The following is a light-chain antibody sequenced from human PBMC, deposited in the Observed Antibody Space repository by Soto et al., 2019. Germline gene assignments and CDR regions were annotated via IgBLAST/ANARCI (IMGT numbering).Light chain of an antibody. CDR3: QQSYSTPWT. V-gene: IGKV1-39*01. J-gene: IGKJ1*01. CDR2: AAF. CDR1: QSISSY. Sequence: DIQMTQSPSSLSASVGDRVTITCRASQSISSYLNWYQQKPGKAPKLLIYAAFSLQRGAPSRFSGSGSGTDFTLTISSLQTEDFATYYCQQSYSTPWTFGQGTKVEIK.